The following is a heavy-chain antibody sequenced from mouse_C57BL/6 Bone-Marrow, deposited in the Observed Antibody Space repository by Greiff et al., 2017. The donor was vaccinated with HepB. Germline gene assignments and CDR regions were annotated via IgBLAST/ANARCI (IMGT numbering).Heavy chain of an antibody. V-gene: IGHV1-76*01. CDR2: IYPGSGNT. CDR1: GYTFTDYY. D-gene: IGHD1-1*01. CDR3: ARRITTEEGFAY. Sequence: VQLVESGAELVRPGASVKLSCKASGYTFTDYYINWVKQRPGQGLEWIARIYPGSGNTYYNEKFKGKATLTAEKSSSTAYMQLSSLTSEDSAVYFCARRITTEEGFAYWGQGTLVTVSA. J-gene: IGHJ3*01.